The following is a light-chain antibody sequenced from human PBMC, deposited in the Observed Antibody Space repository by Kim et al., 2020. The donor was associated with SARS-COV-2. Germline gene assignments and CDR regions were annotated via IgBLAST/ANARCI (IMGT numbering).Light chain of an antibody. CDR3: GTWDSSLTAWV. J-gene: IGLJ3*02. V-gene: IGLV1-51*01. CDR1: NAIVGNNF. Sequence: GQKATISWCAGNAIVGNNFVSWYQHHPGKAPKLIIYENNKRPSGIPDRFSGSKSGTSATLGMTGVQTGDEADYYCGTWDSSLTAWVFGGGTQLTVL. CDR2: ENN.